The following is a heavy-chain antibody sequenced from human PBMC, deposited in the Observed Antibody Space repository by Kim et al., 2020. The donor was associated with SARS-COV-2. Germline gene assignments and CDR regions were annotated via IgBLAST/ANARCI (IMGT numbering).Heavy chain of an antibody. V-gene: IGHV3-11*06. CDR2: ISSSSSYT. J-gene: IGHJ6*02. D-gene: IGHD3-16*02. CDR1: GFTFSDYY. CDR3: ARDLYDYVWGSYRPPEYYGMDV. Sequence: GGSLRLSCAASGFTFSDYYMSWIRQAPGKGLEWVSYISSSSSYTNYADSVKGRFTISRDNAKNSLYLQMNSLRAEDTAVYYCARDLYDYVWGSYRPPEYYGMDVWGQGTTVTVSS.